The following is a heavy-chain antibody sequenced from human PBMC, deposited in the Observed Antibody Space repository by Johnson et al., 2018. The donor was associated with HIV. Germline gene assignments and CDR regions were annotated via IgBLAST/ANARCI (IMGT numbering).Heavy chain of an antibody. J-gene: IGHJ3*02. CDR2: IYSGGST. CDR1: GFTVSSNY. V-gene: IGHV3-66*01. CDR3: ATRDPTHRPGVFDI. Sequence: MQLVESGGGLVQPGGSLRLSCAASGFTVSSNYMSWVRQAPGKGLEWVSVIYSGGSTYYADSVKGRFTISRDNSKNTLYLQMNSLRAEDTAVYYCATRDPTHRPGVFDIWGQGTMGTVSS. D-gene: IGHD1-14*01.